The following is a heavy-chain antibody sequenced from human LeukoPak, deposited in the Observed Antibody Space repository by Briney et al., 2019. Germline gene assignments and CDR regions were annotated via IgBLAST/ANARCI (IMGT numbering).Heavy chain of an antibody. CDR3: ARGSRLSGSYFCNMDV. CDR1: GGTFSSYA. D-gene: IGHD1-26*01. Sequence: ASVKVSCKASGGTFSSYAISWVRQAPGQGLEWMGGIIPIFGTANYAQKFQGRVTITADESTSTAYMELSSLRSEDTAVYYCARGSRLSGSYFCNMDVWGKGTTVTVSS. V-gene: IGHV1-69*13. CDR2: IIPIFGTA. J-gene: IGHJ6*03.